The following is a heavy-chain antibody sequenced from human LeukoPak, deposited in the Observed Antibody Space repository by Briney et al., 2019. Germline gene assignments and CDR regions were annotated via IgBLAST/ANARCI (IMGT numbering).Heavy chain of an antibody. CDR1: GFTFSSYS. J-gene: IGHJ6*04. CDR2: ISSSSSYI. Sequence: GGPLRLSCAASGFTFSSYSMNWVRQAPGKGLEWLSSISSSSSYIYYADSVKGRFTISRDNAKNSLYLQMNSLRAEDTAVYYCARLAHYGDYYYYYGMDVWGEGTTVTVSS. V-gene: IGHV3-21*01. CDR3: ARLAHYGDYYYYYGMDV. D-gene: IGHD4-17*01.